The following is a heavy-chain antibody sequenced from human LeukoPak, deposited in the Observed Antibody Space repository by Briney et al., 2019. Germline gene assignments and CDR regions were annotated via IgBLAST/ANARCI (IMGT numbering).Heavy chain of an antibody. Sequence: GTLRLSCAASGFTFSSYGMSWVRPVPGKGLEWVSAISGSGGSTYYADSAKGRFTISRDSSKNTLYLQMNSLRAGDAAVYYCAKAPVTTCSGAYCYPFDYWSQGTLVTVSS. CDR1: GFTFSSYG. D-gene: IGHD2-15*01. CDR2: ISGSGGST. CDR3: AKAPVTTCSGAYCYPFDY. J-gene: IGHJ4*02. V-gene: IGHV3-23*01.